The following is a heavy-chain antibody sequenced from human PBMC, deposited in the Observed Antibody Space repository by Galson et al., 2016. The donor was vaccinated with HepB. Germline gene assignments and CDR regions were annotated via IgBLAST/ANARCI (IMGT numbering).Heavy chain of an antibody. Sequence: TLSLTCTVSGGSINSGGYYWSWIRQHPGKGLEWIGYIYHSGSTYYNPSLKSRLTMSVDTSKNLFSLKLSSVTAADTAVYYCARITPEYDVLTGHYIGPFDIWGQGTMVSVSS. D-gene: IGHD3/OR15-3a*01. CDR2: IYHSGST. J-gene: IGHJ3*02. CDR3: ARITPEYDVLTGHYIGPFDI. CDR1: GGSINSGGYY. V-gene: IGHV4-31*03.